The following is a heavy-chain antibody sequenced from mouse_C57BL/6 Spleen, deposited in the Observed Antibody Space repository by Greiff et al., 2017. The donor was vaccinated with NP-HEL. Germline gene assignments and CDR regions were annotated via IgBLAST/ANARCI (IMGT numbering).Heavy chain of an antibody. CDR1: GYTFTSYW. D-gene: IGHD2-3*01. V-gene: IGHV1-64*01. CDR2: IHPNSGST. J-gene: IGHJ2*01. Sequence: VQLQQPGAELVKPGASVKLSCKASGYTFTSYWMHWVKQRPGQGLEWIGMIHPNSGSTNYNEKFKSKATLTVDKSSSTAYMQLSSLTSEDSAVYYCARLGPYDPHYFDYWGQGTTLTVSS. CDR3: ARLGPYDPHYFDY.